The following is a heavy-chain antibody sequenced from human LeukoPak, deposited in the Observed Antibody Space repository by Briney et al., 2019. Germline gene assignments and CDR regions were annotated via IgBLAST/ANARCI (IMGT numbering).Heavy chain of an antibody. CDR1: GDSFSGCY. CDR2: INHSGST. V-gene: IGHV4-34*01. J-gene: IGHJ4*01. Sequence: SETLSLTCAVYGDSFSGCYWSWIRQPPGKGLEWIGEINHSGSTNYNPSLKSRVTISVDTSKNQFFLKLSSVTAAVTSLYYCATTLDYWGHGTLV. CDR3: ATTLDY.